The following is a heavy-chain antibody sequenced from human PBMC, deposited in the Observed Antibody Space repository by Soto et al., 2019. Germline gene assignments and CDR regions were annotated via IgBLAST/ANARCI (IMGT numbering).Heavy chain of an antibody. CDR3: ARMETFGSLNWFDP. D-gene: IGHD3-16*01. CDR1: GYSMTNND. J-gene: IGHJ5*02. V-gene: IGHV1-8*01. Sequence: AAVKVYWKASGYSMTNNDVSWVRQATGQGLEWMGWMNPGSGDTGYAQKFQGRVTMTRDISIATAYMELSSLRSDDTAIYYCARMETFGSLNWFDPWGQGTLVTGPS. CDR2: MNPGSGDT.